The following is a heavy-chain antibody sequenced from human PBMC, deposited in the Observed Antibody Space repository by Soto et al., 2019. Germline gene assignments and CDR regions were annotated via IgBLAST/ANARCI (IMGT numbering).Heavy chain of an antibody. CDR1: GFTFSSYE. D-gene: IGHD3-10*01. J-gene: IGHJ6*02. CDR2: ISSSGSTI. Sequence: GGSLRLSCAASGFTFSSYEMNWVRRAPGKGLEWVSYISSSGSTIYYADPVKGRFTISRDNAKNSLYLQMNSLRAEDTAVYYCARDRTPLRYYYGSGSYYKPYYYGMDVWGQGTTVTVSS. V-gene: IGHV3-48*03. CDR3: ARDRTPLRYYYGSGSYYKPYYYGMDV.